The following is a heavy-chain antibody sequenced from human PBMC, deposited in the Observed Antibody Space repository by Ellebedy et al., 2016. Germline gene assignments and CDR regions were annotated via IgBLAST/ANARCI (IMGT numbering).Heavy chain of an antibody. CDR2: ICPNSGGT. CDR1: EYTFAAYC. J-gene: IGHJ4*02. D-gene: IGHD3-16*01. Sequence: ASVKVSCKASEYTFAAYCIHWVRQAPGRGLEWMGWICPNSGGTSYAQNFQGWVTMTRDTSSSTAYMELNRLRADDTAVYYCAADRPGDGYLDYWGQGTLVTVSS. V-gene: IGHV1-2*04. CDR3: AADRPGDGYLDY.